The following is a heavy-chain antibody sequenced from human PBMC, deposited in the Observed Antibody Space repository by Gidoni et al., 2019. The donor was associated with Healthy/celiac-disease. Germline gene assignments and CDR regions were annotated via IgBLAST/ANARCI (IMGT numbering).Heavy chain of an antibody. J-gene: IGHJ3*02. CDR3: ARQWGSGYLWAFDI. V-gene: IGHV4-59*08. D-gene: IGHD3-16*01. CDR1: GGSISSYY. CDR2: IYYSGST. Sequence: QVQLQESGPGLVKPSETLSLTCTVSGGSISSYYWGWIRQPPGKGLAWIGYIYYSGSTNYNPSLKSRVPISVDTSKNQFSLKLGSVTAADTAVYYCARQWGSGYLWAFDIWGQGTMVTVSS.